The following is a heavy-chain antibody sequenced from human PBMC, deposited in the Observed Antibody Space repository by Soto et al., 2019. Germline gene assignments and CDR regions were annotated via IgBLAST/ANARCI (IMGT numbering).Heavy chain of an antibody. CDR1: GGSISSSTYY. V-gene: IGHV4-39*01. Sequence: TLSLTCTVSGGSISSSTYYWGWIRQPPGQGLEWIGNIYYGGSPYYNPSLKSRVTVSVDTSKNQFSLKLSSVTAADTAVYYCARYKRLIVDSWGRGTLVTVSS. CDR2: IYYGGSP. CDR3: ARYKRLIVDS. J-gene: IGHJ4*02. D-gene: IGHD3-22*01.